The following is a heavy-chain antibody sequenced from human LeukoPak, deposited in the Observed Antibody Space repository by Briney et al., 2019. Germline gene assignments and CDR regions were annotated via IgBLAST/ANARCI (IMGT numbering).Heavy chain of an antibody. CDR2: IRSESSST. Sequence: GGSLRLSRAASGFTFSRYTMNWVRQAPGKELEWISNIRSESSSTTYADSVKGRFTISRDNAKNSLYLQINSLRAEDTAVYYCVRDLNWAFDYWGQGTLVTVSS. CDR3: VRDLNWAFDY. V-gene: IGHV3-48*01. CDR1: GFTFSRYT. J-gene: IGHJ4*02. D-gene: IGHD3-16*01.